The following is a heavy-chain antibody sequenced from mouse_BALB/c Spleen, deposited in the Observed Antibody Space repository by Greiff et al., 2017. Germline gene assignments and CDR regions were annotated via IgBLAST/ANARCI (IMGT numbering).Heavy chain of an antibody. CDR3: ALITTATAWFAY. Sequence: VQLQQSGAELVKPGASVKLSCKASGYTFTSYWMHWVKQRPGQGLEWIGEIDPSDSYTNYNQKFKGKATLTVDKSSSTAYMQLSSLTSEDSAVYYCALITTATAWFAYWGQGTLVTVSA. D-gene: IGHD1-2*01. CDR2: IDPSDSYT. CDR1: GYTFTSYW. J-gene: IGHJ3*01. V-gene: IGHV1-69*02.